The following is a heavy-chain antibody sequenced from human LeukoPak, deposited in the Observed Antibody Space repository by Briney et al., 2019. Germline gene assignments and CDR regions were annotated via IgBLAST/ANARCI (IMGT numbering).Heavy chain of an antibody. CDR2: INPNSGGT. CDR1: GYTFTGYY. J-gene: IGHJ4*02. Sequence: ASVKVSCKASGYTFTGYYMHWVRQASGQGLEWMGWINPNSGGTNYAQKFQGRVTMTRDTSISTAYMELSRLRSDDTAVYYCAKDTFRRPYVGSQSHWGQGTLVTASS. V-gene: IGHV1-2*02. D-gene: IGHD2-15*01. CDR3: AKDTFRRPYVGSQSH.